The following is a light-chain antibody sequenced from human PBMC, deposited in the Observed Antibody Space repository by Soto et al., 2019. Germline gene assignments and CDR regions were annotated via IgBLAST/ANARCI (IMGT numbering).Light chain of an antibody. J-gene: IGLJ3*02. V-gene: IGLV2-14*01. CDR1: SGDVGSDSL. Sequence: QSVLAQPASVSGSPGQSIAISCTGTSGDVGSDSLVSWYQQHPGKAPTLIIYDVSHRPSGVSDRFSGSKSGNTASLTISGLQAEDEADYHCSSYTTTNTHVVFGGGTKLTVL. CDR2: DVS. CDR3: SSYTTTNTHVV.